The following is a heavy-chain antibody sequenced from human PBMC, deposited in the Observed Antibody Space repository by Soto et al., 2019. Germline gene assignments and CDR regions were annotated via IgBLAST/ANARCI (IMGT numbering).Heavy chain of an antibody. J-gene: IGHJ4*02. CDR2: VFYTGFT. CDR1: GGSISGSYYY. D-gene: IGHD1-20*01. V-gene: IGHV4-39*01. CDR3: ATSQKGYNWNYFDH. Sequence: PSETLSLTCAVSGGSISGSYYYWVWLRQSPGKGPEWIGRVFYTGFTSYNPSLESRVSVSVDTSKNQFSLKVSGVSAADTAVYYCATSQKGYNWNYFDHWGQGALVTVSS.